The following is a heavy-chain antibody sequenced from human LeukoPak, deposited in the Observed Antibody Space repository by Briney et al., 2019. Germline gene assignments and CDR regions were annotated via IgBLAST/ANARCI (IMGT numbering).Heavy chain of an antibody. CDR2: ISGSGGST. CDR1: GFTFSSYA. V-gene: IGHV3-23*01. J-gene: IGHJ4*02. Sequence: PGGSLRLSCAASGFTFSSYAMSWVRQAPGKGLEWVSAISGSGGSTYYADSVKGRFTISRDNSKNTLYLQMNSLRAEDTAVYYCAKDETGNYYDSSGYPSYFDYWGQGTLVTVSS. D-gene: IGHD3-22*01. CDR3: AKDETGNYYDSSGYPSYFDY.